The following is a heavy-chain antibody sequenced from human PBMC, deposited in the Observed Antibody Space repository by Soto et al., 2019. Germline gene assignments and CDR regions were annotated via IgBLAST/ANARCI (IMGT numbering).Heavy chain of an antibody. V-gene: IGHV4-34*01. CDR2: INHSGST. J-gene: IGHJ4*02. CDR3: ARVPDCSGGSCYISFDY. Sequence: SETLSLTCAVYGGSFSGYYWSWIRQPPGKGLEWIGEINHSGSTNYNPSLKSRVTISVDTSKNQFSLKLSSVTAADTAVYYCARVPDCSGGSCYISFDYWGQGTLVTVSS. CDR1: GGSFSGYY. D-gene: IGHD2-15*01.